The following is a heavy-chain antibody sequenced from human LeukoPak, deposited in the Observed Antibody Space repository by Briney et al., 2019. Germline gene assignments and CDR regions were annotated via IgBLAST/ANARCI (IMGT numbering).Heavy chain of an antibody. CDR3: ARHKGDYYFDY. CDR2: IYYSGST. CDR1: GGSISSYY. D-gene: IGHD2-21*01. V-gene: IGHV4-59*08. Sequence: SETLPLTCTVSGGSISSYYWSWIRQPPGKGLEWIGYIYYSGSTNYNPSLKSRVTISVDTSKNQFSLKLSSVTAADTAVYYCARHKGDYYFDYWGQGTLVTVSS. J-gene: IGHJ4*02.